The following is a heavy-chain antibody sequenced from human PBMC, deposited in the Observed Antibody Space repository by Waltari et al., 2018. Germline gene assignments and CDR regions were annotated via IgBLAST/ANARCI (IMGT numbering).Heavy chain of an antibody. CDR2: VLGSGRT. CDR1: GDSMNYW. J-gene: IGHJ4*02. D-gene: IGHD2-15*01. V-gene: IGHV4-4*02. Sequence: QLQLQASGPGLVKPSGTLSLICAVSGDSMNYWWSWVRQPPGTGLVWIGQVLGSGRTNYNPSVASRGTISLDMSTHQFALKMTSATAGDTALYYCARDRGRGLYLDTWGQGILVTVSP. CDR3: ARDRGRGLYLDT.